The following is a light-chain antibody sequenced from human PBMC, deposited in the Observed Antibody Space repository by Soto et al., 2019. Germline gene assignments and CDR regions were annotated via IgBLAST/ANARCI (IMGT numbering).Light chain of an antibody. CDR1: SSNIRNNY. Sequence: QSVLTQPPSVSAAPRQKVTISCSGSSSNIRNNYVSWYQQLPGTAPKLLIYDNNKRPSGIPDRFSGSKSGTSATLGITGLQTGDEADYYCGTWDSSLSAYVFGTGTKVHRP. CDR3: GTWDSSLSAYV. V-gene: IGLV1-51*01. CDR2: DNN. J-gene: IGLJ1*01.